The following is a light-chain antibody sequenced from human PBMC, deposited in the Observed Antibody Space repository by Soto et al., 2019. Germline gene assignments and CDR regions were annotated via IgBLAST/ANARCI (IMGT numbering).Light chain of an antibody. CDR2: WXX. CDR3: QQYYTTPLT. V-gene: IGKV4-1*01. CDR1: QSVLFTSNNKNY. Sequence: DIVMTQSPDSLAVSLGERATIKCKSSQSVLFTSNNKNYLAWFKQXXRXXXXXXXXWXXTXEYGVPDRFSGSGSGTDFTLTISSLQAEDVAVYYCQQYYTTPLTFGGGTKVDIK. J-gene: IGKJ4*01.